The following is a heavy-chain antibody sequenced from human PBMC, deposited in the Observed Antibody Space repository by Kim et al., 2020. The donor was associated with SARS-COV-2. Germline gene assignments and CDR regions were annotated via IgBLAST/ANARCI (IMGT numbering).Heavy chain of an antibody. CDR1: GFTFSSYG. CDR2: IWYDGSNK. J-gene: IGHJ4*02. D-gene: IGHD1-26*01. CDR3: ARGGLWELGFAGFDY. V-gene: IGHV3-33*01. Sequence: GGSLRLSCAASGFTFSSYGMHWVRQAPGKGLEWVAVIWYDGSNKYYADSVKGRFTISRDNSKNTLYLQMNSLRAEDTAVYYCARGGLWELGFAGFDYWGQGTLVTVSS.